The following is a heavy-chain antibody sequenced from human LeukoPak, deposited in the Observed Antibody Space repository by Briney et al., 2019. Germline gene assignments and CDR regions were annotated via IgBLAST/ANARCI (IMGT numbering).Heavy chain of an antibody. D-gene: IGHD2-21*02. CDR1: GGSISSNSYY. Sequence: TPSETLSLTCSVSGGSISSNSYYWGWIRQPPGKGLDWIGSIYYRGSTYYNPSLKSRVTISVDTSKNQFSLKLSSVTAADTAVYYCARRAYCGDDCRSDAFDIWGQGTMVTVSS. V-gene: IGHV4-39*01. CDR2: IYYRGST. J-gene: IGHJ3*02. CDR3: ARRAYCGDDCRSDAFDI.